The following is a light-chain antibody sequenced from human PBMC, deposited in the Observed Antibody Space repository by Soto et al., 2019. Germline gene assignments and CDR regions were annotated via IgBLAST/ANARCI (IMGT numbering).Light chain of an antibody. CDR3: AAWDDSLVSVL. J-gene: IGLJ2*01. CDR2: INN. CDR1: SSNIGSNS. Sequence: VVTQPPSASATPGQRVTISCSGGSSNIGSNSVFWYQQFPGTAPKLLIYINNRRPSGVPDRFSGSKSGTSASLVISGLRSEDEAEYYCAAWDDSLVSVLFGGGTKLTVL. V-gene: IGLV1-47*02.